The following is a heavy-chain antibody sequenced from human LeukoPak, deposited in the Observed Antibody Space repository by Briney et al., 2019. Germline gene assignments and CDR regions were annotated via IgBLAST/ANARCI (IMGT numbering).Heavy chain of an antibody. Sequence: ASVKVSCKASGYTFTGYYMCWVRQAPGQRVEWMGWINPNSGGTNYAQKFKGRVTMTRDTSISTAYMELNSLRSDDTAVYYCARVGYFYYMDVWGKGTTVTVS. J-gene: IGHJ6*03. CDR1: GYTFTGYY. CDR2: INPNSGGT. CDR3: ARVGYFYYMDV. V-gene: IGHV1-2*02.